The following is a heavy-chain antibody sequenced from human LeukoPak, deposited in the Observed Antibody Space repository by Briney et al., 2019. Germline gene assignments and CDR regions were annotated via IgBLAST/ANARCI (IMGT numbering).Heavy chain of an antibody. CDR1: GGSISSYY. V-gene: IGHV4-59*12. D-gene: IGHD3-22*01. Sequence: PSETLSLTCTVSGGSISSYYWSWIRQPPGKGLEWIGYIYYSGSTNYNPSLKSRVTISVDTSKNQFSLKLSSVTAADTAVYYCARDEPVYDTGNWFDPWGQGTLVTVSS. CDR2: IYYSGST. J-gene: IGHJ5*02. CDR3: ARDEPVYDTGNWFDP.